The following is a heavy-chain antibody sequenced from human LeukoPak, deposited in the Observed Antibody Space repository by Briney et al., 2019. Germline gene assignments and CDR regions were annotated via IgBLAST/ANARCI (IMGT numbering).Heavy chain of an antibody. D-gene: IGHD3-22*01. CDR2: ISSSSSFI. V-gene: IGHV3-21*01. CDR1: GFTFSSYN. Sequence: PGGSLRLSCAAFGFTFSSYNMNWVRQAPGKGLEWVSSISSSSSFIYYADSLKGRFTISRDNAKNSLYLQMNSLRAEGTAVYYCARDRGENYDSSGYYDYWGQGTLVTVSS. J-gene: IGHJ4*02. CDR3: ARDRGENYDSSGYYDY.